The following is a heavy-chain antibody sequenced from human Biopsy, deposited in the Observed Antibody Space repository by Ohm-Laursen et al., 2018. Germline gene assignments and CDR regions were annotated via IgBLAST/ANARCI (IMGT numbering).Heavy chain of an antibody. CDR3: ARRRPIDY. CDR2: ISAAGPAM. Sequence: SLRLSCAASGFTFSDFYMSWIRQAPGKGLEWISYISAAGPAMFYADSVRGRFTISRDSANNLLYLQMDSLRAEDTAVYYCARRRPIDYWGQGILVIVSS. V-gene: IGHV3-11*01. J-gene: IGHJ4*02. CDR1: GFTFSDFY.